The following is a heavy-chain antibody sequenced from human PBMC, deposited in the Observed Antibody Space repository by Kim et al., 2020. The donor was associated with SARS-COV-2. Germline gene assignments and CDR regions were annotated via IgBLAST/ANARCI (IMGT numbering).Heavy chain of an antibody. CDR1: GFTFSIYG. J-gene: IGHJ5*02. CDR2: ISGDSSTI. D-gene: IGHD2-8*01. V-gene: IGHV3-48*01. Sequence: GGSLRLSCTTSGFTFSIYGMNWVRQAPGRGLEWVSYISGDSSTIHSADSVKGRFTISRDNAENSLFLQMDSLRGDDTALYYCARVQTNLDNWFDPWGQGTLVTVSS. CDR3: ARVQTNLDNWFDP.